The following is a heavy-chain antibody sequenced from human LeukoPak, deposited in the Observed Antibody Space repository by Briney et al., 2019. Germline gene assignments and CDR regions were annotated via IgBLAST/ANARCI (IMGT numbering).Heavy chain of an antibody. D-gene: IGHD6-19*01. Sequence: SETLSLTCAVYGGSFSGYYCGCIRQPPGKGLEWIGEINNSGSTNYNPSLKSRVTISVDTSKNQFSLKLSSVTAADTAVYYCARGGAVAREFDAFDIWGQGTMVTVSS. CDR1: GGSFSGYY. V-gene: IGHV4-34*01. CDR3: ARGGAVAREFDAFDI. J-gene: IGHJ3*02. CDR2: INNSGST.